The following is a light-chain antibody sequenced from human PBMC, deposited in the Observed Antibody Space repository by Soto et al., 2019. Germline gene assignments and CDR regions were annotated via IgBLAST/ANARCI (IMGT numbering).Light chain of an antibody. J-gene: IGLJ2*01. V-gene: IGLV3-21*02. Sequence: SYELTQPPSVSVAPGQTARITCGGDNIGGQSVHWYQRRPGQAPVVVGYDDIDRPSGIPERFSGSNSGNTATLTISRVEAGDEADYYCQVWDTNSDHVVFGGGTKVTVL. CDR2: DDI. CDR3: QVWDTNSDHVV. CDR1: NIGGQS.